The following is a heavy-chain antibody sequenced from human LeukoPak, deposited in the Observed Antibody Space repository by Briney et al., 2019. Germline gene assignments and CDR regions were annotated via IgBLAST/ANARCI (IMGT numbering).Heavy chain of an antibody. CDR2: TYSRSKCFN. CDR3: ARAAAAKGAFDY. Sequence: SQTLSLTCAISGDSISSNSAAWHWIRQSPSRGLEFLGRTYSRSKCFNDYAVSVKSRITINPDTSKNQFCLQLNPVTPEDTAVYYCARAAAAKGAFDYWGQGTLVTVSS. V-gene: IGHV6-1*01. J-gene: IGHJ4*02. D-gene: IGHD6-13*01. CDR1: GDSISSNSAA.